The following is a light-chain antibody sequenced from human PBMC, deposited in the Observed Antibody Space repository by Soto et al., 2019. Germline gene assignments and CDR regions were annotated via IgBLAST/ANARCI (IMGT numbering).Light chain of an antibody. Sequence: DIPMTQSPSTLSASAGDRVTISCRASQTVSNWLAWFQQKPGKAPKVLIYDASSLESGVPSRFSGSGAGTEFTLTISSLQPDDFATYYCQQYNIFPYTFGQGTKLEI. V-gene: IGKV1-5*01. CDR1: QTVSNW. CDR3: QQYNIFPYT. CDR2: DAS. J-gene: IGKJ2*01.